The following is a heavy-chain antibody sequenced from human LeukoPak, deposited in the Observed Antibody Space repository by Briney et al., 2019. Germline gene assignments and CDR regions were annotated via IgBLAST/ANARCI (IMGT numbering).Heavy chain of an antibody. V-gene: IGHV1-69*06. J-gene: IGHJ4*02. CDR2: IIPIFGTA. CDR1: GGTFISYA. CDR3: ATGAYYSDNSDSLRDY. Sequence: GASVKVSCKASGGTFISYAISWVRQAPGQGLEWMGGIIPIFGTANYARKFQGRVTMTEDTSTHTAYMELSSLRSEDAAVYYCATGAYYSDNSDSLRDYWGQGTLVTVSS. D-gene: IGHD3-22*01.